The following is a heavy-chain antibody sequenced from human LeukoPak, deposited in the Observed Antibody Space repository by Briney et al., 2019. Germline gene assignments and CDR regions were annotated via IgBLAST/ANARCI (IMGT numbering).Heavy chain of an antibody. CDR1: GGSISSYY. V-gene: IGHV4-59*01. J-gene: IGHJ5*02. CDR2: IYYSGST. Sequence: PSETLSLTCTVSGGSISSYYWGWIRQPPGKGLEWIGYIYYSGSTNYSPSLKSRVTISVDTSKNQFSLKLSSVTAADTAVYYCARDYGDLENWFDPWGQGTLVTVSS. CDR3: ARDYGDLENWFDP. D-gene: IGHD4-17*01.